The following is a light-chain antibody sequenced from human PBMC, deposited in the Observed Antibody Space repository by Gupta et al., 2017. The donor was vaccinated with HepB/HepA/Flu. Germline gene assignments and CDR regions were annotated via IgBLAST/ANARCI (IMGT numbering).Light chain of an antibody. CDR2: DVS. CDR3: SSYTSSSIFFYV. V-gene: IGLV2-14*03. Sequence: QSALTQPASVSGSPGQSITISCTGTSSDVGGYNYVSWYQQHPGKAPKLMIYDVSNRPSGVSNRFSGSKSGNTASLTISGLQAEDEADYYCSSYTSSSIFFYVFGTGTKVTVL. J-gene: IGLJ1*01. CDR1: SSDVGGYNY.